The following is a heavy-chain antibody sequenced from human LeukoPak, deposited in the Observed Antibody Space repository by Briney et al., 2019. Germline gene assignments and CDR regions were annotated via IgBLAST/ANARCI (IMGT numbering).Heavy chain of an antibody. D-gene: IGHD6-19*01. Sequence: KSGGSLRLSCAASGFTFSSFSMNWVRQAPGKGLEWVSSISSSNNYIYYADSVKGRFTISRDNAKNSLYLQMNSLRAEDTAVYYCVRGLAVAGTAGYYFDYWGQGTLVTVSS. CDR3: VRGLAVAGTAGYYFDY. V-gene: IGHV3-21*01. CDR2: ISSSNNYI. CDR1: GFTFSSFS. J-gene: IGHJ4*02.